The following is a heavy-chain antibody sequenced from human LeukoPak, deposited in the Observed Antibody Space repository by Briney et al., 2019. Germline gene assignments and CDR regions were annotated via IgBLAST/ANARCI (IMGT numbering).Heavy chain of an antibody. CDR2: IISDGSRT. Sequence: GGSLRLSCAASGFPFSGYEMNWVRQAPGKGLEWVSQIISDGSRTSYADSVKGRFTISRDNAKNTLYLQVNSLRDEDTAVYYCARESGYHGSGFDPWGQGTLVTVSS. D-gene: IGHD3-10*01. CDR1: GFPFSGYE. CDR3: ARESGYHGSGFDP. J-gene: IGHJ5*02. V-gene: IGHV3-74*01.